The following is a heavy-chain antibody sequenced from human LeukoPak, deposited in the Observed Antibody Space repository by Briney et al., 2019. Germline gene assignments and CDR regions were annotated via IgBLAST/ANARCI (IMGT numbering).Heavy chain of an antibody. CDR2: IWYDGSNK. D-gene: IGHD6-6*01. V-gene: IGHV3-33*01. Sequence: PGGSLRLSCAASGFTFSSYGMHWVRQAPGKGLEWGAVIWYDGSNKYYADSVKGRITISRDNSKNTLYLQMDSLRAEDTAVYYCAREIRSRRQLVPFDYWGQGTLVTVSS. CDR3: AREIRSRRQLVPFDY. J-gene: IGHJ4*02. CDR1: GFTFSSYG.